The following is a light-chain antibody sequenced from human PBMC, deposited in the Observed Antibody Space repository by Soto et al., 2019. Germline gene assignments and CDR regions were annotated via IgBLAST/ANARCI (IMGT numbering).Light chain of an antibody. CDR3: QQRSTWPGIT. CDR1: QSVSTY. V-gene: IGKV3-11*01. J-gene: IGKJ4*01. CDR2: GAS. Sequence: EIVLTQSPATLSLSPGERATLSCRTSQSVSTYLAWYQEKPGQAPRLLIYGASNRATGIPARFSGSGSGTDFTLTISSLEPEDFAIYYCQQRSTWPGITFGGGTKVDIK.